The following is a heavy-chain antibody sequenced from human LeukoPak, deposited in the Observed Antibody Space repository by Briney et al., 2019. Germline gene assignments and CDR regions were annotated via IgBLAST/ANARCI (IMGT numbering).Heavy chain of an antibody. CDR1: GFTVSSNY. V-gene: IGHV3-53*01. CDR3: ARVVDHDYGDYYLDY. D-gene: IGHD4-17*01. Sequence: GGSLRLSCAASGFTVSSNYMSWVRQAPGKGLEWVSVIYSGGSTYYADSVKGRFTISRDNSKNTLYLQMNSLRAEDMAVYYCARVVDHDYGDYYLDYWGQGTLVTVSS. CDR2: IYSGGST. J-gene: IGHJ4*02.